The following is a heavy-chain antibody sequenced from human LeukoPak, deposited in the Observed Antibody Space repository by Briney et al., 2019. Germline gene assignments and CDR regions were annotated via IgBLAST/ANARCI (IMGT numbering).Heavy chain of an antibody. CDR2: IIPIFGTA. CDR1: GGTFSSYA. V-gene: IGHV1-69*13. Sequence: SVKVSCKASGGTFSSYAISWVRQAPGQGLEWMGGIIPIFGTANYAQKFQGRVTITADESTSTAYMELSSLGSEDTAVYYCARATEYYGSGSYYNHWGQGTLVTVSS. CDR3: ARATEYYGSGSYYNH. J-gene: IGHJ4*02. D-gene: IGHD3-10*01.